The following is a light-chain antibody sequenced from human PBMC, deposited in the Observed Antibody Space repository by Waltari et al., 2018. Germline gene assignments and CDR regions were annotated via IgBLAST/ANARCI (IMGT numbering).Light chain of an antibody. CDR3: QQRSNWPLT. V-gene: IGKV3-11*01. J-gene: IGKJ4*01. CDR2: DAS. Sequence: EIVLTQSPATLSLSPGERATLSCRASQSVSSYLAWYQQKPGQSPRLLIYDASNRATGIPARISGSGSGKDFTLTISSLEPEDFAVYYCQQRSNWPLTFGGGTKVEIK. CDR1: QSVSSY.